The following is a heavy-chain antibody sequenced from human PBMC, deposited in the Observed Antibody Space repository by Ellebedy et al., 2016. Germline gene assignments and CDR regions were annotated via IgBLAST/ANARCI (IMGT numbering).Heavy chain of an antibody. J-gene: IGHJ4*02. D-gene: IGHD1-14*01. CDR1: GFSLDTAEVV. Sequence: SGPTLVKPTQTLTLTCTFSGFSLDTAEVVVGWVRQPPGGALEWLSFIYGNDVKRYRPSLGSRLTITRDTSKNQVVLKMTNMDPVDTATYFCAHKSVYREVDYWGQGRLVIVSS. CDR3: AHKSVYREVDY. V-gene: IGHV2-5*01. CDR2: IYGNDVK.